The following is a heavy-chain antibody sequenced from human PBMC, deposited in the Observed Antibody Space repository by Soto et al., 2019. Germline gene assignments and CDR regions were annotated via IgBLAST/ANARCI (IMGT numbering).Heavy chain of an antibody. Sequence: GCLSITSTLSSGRISSSSYYGGWIRQAPGKGLEWIGSIYYSGSTYYNPSLKSRVTISVDTSKNQFSLKLSSVTAADTAVYYCVGYGSTLGMDVWGQGTTVPVSS. CDR3: VGYGSTLGMDV. D-gene: IGHD3-10*01. J-gene: IGHJ6*02. V-gene: IGHV4-39*01. CDR1: SGRISSSSYY. CDR2: IYYSGST.